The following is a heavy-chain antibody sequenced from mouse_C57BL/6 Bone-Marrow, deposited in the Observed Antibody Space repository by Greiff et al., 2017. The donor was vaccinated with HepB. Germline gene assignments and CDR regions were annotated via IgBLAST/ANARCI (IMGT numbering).Heavy chain of an antibody. CDR2: IWTGGGT. J-gene: IGHJ2*01. Sequence: VKVVESGPGLVAPSPSLSITCTVSGFSFTSYAISWVRQPPGKGLEWLGVIWTGGGTNYNSALKSRLSISKDNSKSQVFLKMNSLQTDDTARYYCARNSHDSLFDYWGQGTTLTVSS. V-gene: IGHV2-9-1*01. CDR1: GFSFTSYA. D-gene: IGHD2-13*01. CDR3: ARNSHDSLFDY.